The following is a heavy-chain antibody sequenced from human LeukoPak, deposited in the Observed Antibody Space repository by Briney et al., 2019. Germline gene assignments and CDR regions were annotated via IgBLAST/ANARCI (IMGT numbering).Heavy chain of an antibody. CDR1: GGSISSSSYY. CDR2: IYYSGST. J-gene: IGHJ4*02. D-gene: IGHD4-17*01. V-gene: IGHV4-39*07. Sequence: PSETLSLTCTVSGGSISSSSYYWGWIRQPPGKGLEWIGSIYYSGSTYYNPSLKSRVTISVDTSKNQFSLKLSSVTAADTAVYYCARRRINYGRTRFDYWGQGTLVTVSS. CDR3: ARRRINYGRTRFDY.